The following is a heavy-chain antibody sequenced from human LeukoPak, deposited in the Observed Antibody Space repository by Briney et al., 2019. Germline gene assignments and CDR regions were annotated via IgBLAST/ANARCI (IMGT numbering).Heavy chain of an antibody. CDR1: GASVSDSLSY. CDR3: ARLTKGRYFDYIFAF. V-gene: IGHV4-39*01. J-gene: IGHJ4*02. CDR2: VYYTGST. D-gene: IGHD3-9*01. Sequence: SETLSLICTVSGASVSDSLSYWGWVRQPPGKGLEWVANVYYTGSTYYNPSLKSRVTMSVDTSKNQFSLKMTSVTAADTAIYYCARLTKGRYFDYIFAFWGQGILVTVSS.